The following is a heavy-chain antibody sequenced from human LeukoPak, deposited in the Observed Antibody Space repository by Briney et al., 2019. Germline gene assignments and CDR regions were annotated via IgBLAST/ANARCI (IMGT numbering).Heavy chain of an antibody. Sequence: LRLSCAASGFTFSSSAMSWIRQHPGKGLEWIGYIYYSGSTYYNPSLKSRVTISVDTSKNQFSLKLSSVTAADTAVYYCASRSPDYGDPYYWGQGTLVTVSS. D-gene: IGHD4-17*01. V-gene: IGHV4-31*02. CDR2: IYYSGST. CDR1: GFTFSSSA. J-gene: IGHJ4*02. CDR3: ASRSPDYGDPYY.